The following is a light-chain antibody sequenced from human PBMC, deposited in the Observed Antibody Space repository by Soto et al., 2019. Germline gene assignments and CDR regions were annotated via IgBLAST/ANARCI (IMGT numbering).Light chain of an antibody. CDR1: QSVSSN. Sequence: EIVMTQSPATLSVSPGERATPSCRASQSVSSNLAWYQQKPGQAPRLLIYGASTRATGIPARFSGSGSGTEFTLTISSLQSEDFAVYYCQQYNKWPAYTFGQGTKLEIK. CDR2: GAS. V-gene: IGKV3-15*01. J-gene: IGKJ2*01. CDR3: QQYNKWPAYT.